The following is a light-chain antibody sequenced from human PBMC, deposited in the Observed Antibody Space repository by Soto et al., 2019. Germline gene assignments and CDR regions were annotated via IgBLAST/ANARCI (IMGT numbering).Light chain of an antibody. J-gene: IGLJ2*01. CDR1: SSNIGSNT. Sequence: QAVVTQPPSASGTPGQMVTISRSGSSSNIGSNTVNWYQQLPGMAPKLLIYNNSQRPSRVPDRFSGSKSGTSASLAISGLQSEDGADYYCAAWDDSVRGLEFGGGTKLTVL. V-gene: IGLV1-44*01. CDR3: AAWDDSVRGLE. CDR2: NNS.